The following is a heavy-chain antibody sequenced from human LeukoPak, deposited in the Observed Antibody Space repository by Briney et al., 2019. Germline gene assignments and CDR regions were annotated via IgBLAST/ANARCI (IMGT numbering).Heavy chain of an antibody. Sequence: GRSLRLSCAASGFSFSSYGMHWVRQAPGKGLEWVAVIWYDGSNKYCADSVKGRFTISRDNSKNTLYLQMNSLRAEDTAVYYCARDGTGSGFDYWGQGTLVTVSS. V-gene: IGHV3-33*01. D-gene: IGHD1-7*01. CDR1: GFSFSSYG. CDR2: IWYDGSNK. CDR3: ARDGTGSGFDY. J-gene: IGHJ4*02.